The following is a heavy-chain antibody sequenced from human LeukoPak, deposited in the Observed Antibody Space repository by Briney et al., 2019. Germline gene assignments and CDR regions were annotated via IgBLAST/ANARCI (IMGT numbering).Heavy chain of an antibody. CDR2: ISNTGGTI. V-gene: IGHV3-48*02. CDR1: GFPFSSYI. CDR3: ARASPWFDP. J-gene: IGHJ5*02. Sequence: GGSLRLSCVASGFPFSSYIMNWVRQAPQAGLEWISYISNTGGTIHYADSVKGRFTISRDNAKNSLYLQMNSLRDEDTAVYYCARASPWFDPWGQGTLVTVSS.